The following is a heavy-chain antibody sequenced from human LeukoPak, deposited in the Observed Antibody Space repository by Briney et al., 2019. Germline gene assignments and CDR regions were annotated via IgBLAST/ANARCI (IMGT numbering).Heavy chain of an antibody. Sequence: GASVKVSFKASGGTFINYAISWVGQAPGQGREWMGGIIPIFGTANYAQKFQGRVTITADESTSTAYMELSSLRSEDTAVYYCGRDRIAVAPSTRGYYGMDVWGQGTTVTVSS. J-gene: IGHJ6*02. CDR3: GRDRIAVAPSTRGYYGMDV. D-gene: IGHD6-19*01. V-gene: IGHV1-69*13. CDR2: IIPIFGTA. CDR1: GGTFINYA.